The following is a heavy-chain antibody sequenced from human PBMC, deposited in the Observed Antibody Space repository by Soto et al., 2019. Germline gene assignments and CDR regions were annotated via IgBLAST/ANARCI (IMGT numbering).Heavy chain of an antibody. CDR1: GFTFSSYS. CDR3: ARDTRNYGMDV. CDR2: ISSSSSTI. J-gene: IGHJ6*01. Sequence: GGSLRLSCAASGFTFSSYSMNWVRQAPGKGLEWVSYISSSSSTIYYADSVKGRFTISRDNAKNSLYLQMNSLRAEDTAVYYCARDTRNYGMDVWGQGTTVHRLL. V-gene: IGHV3-48*01.